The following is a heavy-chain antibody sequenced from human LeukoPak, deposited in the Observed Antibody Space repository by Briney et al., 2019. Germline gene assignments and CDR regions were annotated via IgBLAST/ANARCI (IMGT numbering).Heavy chain of an antibody. D-gene: IGHD3-10*01. J-gene: IGHJ4*02. CDR3: ASGNFPGVRGDHLGLDY. CDR1: GGSISSYY. CDR2: IYYSGST. Sequence: SETLSLTCTVSGGSISSYYWSWIRQPPGKGLEWIGYIYYSGSTNYNPSLKSRVTISVDTSKNQFSLKLSSVTAADTAVYYCASGNFPGVRGDHLGLDYWGQGTLVTVSS. V-gene: IGHV4-59*08.